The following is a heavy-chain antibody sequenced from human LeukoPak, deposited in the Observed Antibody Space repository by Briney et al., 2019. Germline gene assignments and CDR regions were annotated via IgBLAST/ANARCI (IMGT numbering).Heavy chain of an antibody. CDR3: ARARPYYYYGMDV. CDR1: GGSISSDNW. CDR2: IYHSGST. Sequence: SETLSLTCAVSGGSISSDNWWSWVRQPPGKGLEWIGEIYHSGSTNYNPSLKSRVTISVDTSKNQFSLKLSSVTAADTAVYYCARARPYYYYGMDVWGQGTTVTVSS. J-gene: IGHJ6*02. V-gene: IGHV4-4*02.